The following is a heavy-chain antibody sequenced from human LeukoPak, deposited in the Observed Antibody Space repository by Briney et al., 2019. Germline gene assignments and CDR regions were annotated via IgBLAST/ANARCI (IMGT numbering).Heavy chain of an antibody. Sequence: GGSLRLSCAASGFTFSSYAMHWVRQAPGKGLEYVSAISSNGGSTYYADSVKGRFTISRDNSKNTLYLQMSSLRAEDTAVYYCVTNYDISTLYYGMDVWGQGTTVTVSS. CDR2: ISSNGGST. V-gene: IGHV3-64D*09. D-gene: IGHD3-9*01. J-gene: IGHJ6*02. CDR3: VTNYDISTLYYGMDV. CDR1: GFTFSSYA.